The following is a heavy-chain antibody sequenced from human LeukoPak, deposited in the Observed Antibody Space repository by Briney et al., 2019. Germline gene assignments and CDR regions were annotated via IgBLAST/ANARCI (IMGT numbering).Heavy chain of an antibody. Sequence: GGSLRLSCAASGFTFSSYWMSWVRQAPGEGLEWVANIEQDGSEKYYVDSVKGRFTISRDNAKNSLYLQMNSLRAEDTAVYYCARGGAVGATKVLDYWGQGTLVTVSS. CDR3: ARGGAVGATKVLDY. D-gene: IGHD1-26*01. CDR2: IEQDGSEK. CDR1: GFTFSSYW. J-gene: IGHJ4*02. V-gene: IGHV3-7*01.